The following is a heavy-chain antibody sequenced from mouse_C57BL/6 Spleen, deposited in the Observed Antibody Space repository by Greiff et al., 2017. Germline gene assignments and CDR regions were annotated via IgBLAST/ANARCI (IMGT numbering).Heavy chain of an antibody. D-gene: IGHD1-1*01. V-gene: IGHV2-9-1*01. J-gene: IGHJ4*01. CDR1: GFSLTSYA. CDR2: IWTGGGT. CDR3: ARKVITTVVDYAMDY. Sequence: VQVVESGPGLVAPSQSLSITCTVSGFSLTSYAISWVRQPPGKGLEWLGVIWTGGGTNYNSALKSRLSISNDNSKSHVFLKMNSLQTDDTARYYCARKVITTVVDYAMDYWGQGTSVTVSS.